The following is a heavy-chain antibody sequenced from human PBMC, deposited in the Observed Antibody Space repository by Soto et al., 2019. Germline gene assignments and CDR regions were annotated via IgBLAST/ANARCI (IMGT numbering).Heavy chain of an antibody. CDR3: ARGGSLTYIDY. V-gene: IGHV3-48*02. CDR2: ISSNSTTI. J-gene: IGHJ4*02. Sequence: GGSLRLSCAASGFTFSNYNMNWVRQAPGKGQEWDSYISSNSTTIYYADSVKGRFTISRDDAKISLYLQMSSLRDEDTAVYYCARGGSLTYIDYWGRGTLVTVSS. CDR1: GFTFSNYN. D-gene: IGHD3-16*02.